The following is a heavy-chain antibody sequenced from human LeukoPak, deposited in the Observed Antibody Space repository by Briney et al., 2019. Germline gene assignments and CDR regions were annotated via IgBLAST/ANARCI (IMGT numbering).Heavy chain of an antibody. CDR3: ARDRYGSGTSPDSFDI. V-gene: IGHV3-48*02. CDR1: GFTFNTYS. Sequence: GGSLRLSCVASGFTFNTYSMNWVRQAPGKGLEWLSYISSSSSIIYDADSVKGRFTISRDNVKNSLYLQMNTLRDEDTAVYFCARDRYGSGTSPDSFDIWGQGAMVTVSS. CDR2: ISSSSSII. J-gene: IGHJ3*02. D-gene: IGHD3-10*01.